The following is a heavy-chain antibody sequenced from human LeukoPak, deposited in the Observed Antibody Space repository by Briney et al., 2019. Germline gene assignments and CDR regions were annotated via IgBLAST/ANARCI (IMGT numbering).Heavy chain of an antibody. CDR1: KFTFNSYA. D-gene: IGHD2-2*01. Sequence: PGRSLRLSCAASKFTFNSYAMHWVRQAPGKGLEWVAVISYDGSDKYYADSVKGRFTISRDNSKNTLYLQMNSLRAEDTAVYYCARDSCSTSCYYYYGMDVWGQGTTVTVSS. V-gene: IGHV3-30-3*01. J-gene: IGHJ6*02. CDR2: ISYDGSDK. CDR3: ARDSCSTSCYYYYGMDV.